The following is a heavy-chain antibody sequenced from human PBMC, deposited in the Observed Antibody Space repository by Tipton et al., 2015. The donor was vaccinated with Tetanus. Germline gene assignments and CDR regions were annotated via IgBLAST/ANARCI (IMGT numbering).Heavy chain of an antibody. CDR2: INQDGSGK. J-gene: IGHJ4*02. Sequence: SGFTFSTYWMTWVRQAPGEGLAWVANINQDGSGKYYVDSLKGRFTISRDNTKNSLYLQMNSLRAEDTAVYYCARYYFDSNGYFDYWGQGTLVTVSS. CDR3: ARYYFDSNGYFDY. D-gene: IGHD3-22*01. CDR1: GFTFSTYW. V-gene: IGHV3-7*01.